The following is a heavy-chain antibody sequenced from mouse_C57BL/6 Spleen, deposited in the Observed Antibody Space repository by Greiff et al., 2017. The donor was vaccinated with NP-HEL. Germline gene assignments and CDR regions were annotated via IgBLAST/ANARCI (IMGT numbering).Heavy chain of an antibody. J-gene: IGHJ4*01. D-gene: IGHD1-1*01. CDR1: GFTFSDYG. CDR2: ISSGSSTI. Sequence: DVQLVESGGGLVKPGGSLKLSCAASGFTFSDYGMHWVRQAPETGLEWVAYISSGSSTIYYADTVKGRFTISRDNAKNTLFLQMTSLRSEDTAMYYCARHYVDAMDYWGQGTSVTVSS. CDR3: ARHYVDAMDY. V-gene: IGHV5-17*01.